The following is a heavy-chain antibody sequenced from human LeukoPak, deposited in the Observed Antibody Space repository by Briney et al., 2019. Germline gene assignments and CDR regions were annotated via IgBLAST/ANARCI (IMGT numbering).Heavy chain of an antibody. J-gene: IGHJ4*02. CDR3: AKDTRYSGSYYFVFDY. CDR2: ISGSGGST. CDR1: GFTFSSYA. V-gene: IGHV3-23*01. D-gene: IGHD1-26*01. Sequence: GGSLRLSCAASGFTFSSYAMSWVRQAPGKGLEWVSAISGSGGSTYYADSVKGRFTISRDNSKNTLYLQMNSLRAEDTAVYYCAKDTRYSGSYYFVFDYWGQGTLVTVSS.